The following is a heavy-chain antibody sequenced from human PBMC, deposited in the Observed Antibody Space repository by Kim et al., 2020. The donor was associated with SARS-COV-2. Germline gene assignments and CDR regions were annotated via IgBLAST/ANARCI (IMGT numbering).Heavy chain of an antibody. V-gene: IGHV3-11*01. CDR1: GFTFSDHY. Sequence: GGSLRLSCAASGFTFSDHYMSWIRQAPGKGLEWISYISSSGSTIYYADSVKGRFTISRDNTKNSLYLQMNSLRAEDTAVYYCVRDTSYEYVWGSYRSYGMDVWRLGTTVTVSS. D-gene: IGHD3-16*02. CDR2: ISSSGSTI. CDR3: VRDTSYEYVWGSYRSYGMDV. J-gene: IGHJ6*02.